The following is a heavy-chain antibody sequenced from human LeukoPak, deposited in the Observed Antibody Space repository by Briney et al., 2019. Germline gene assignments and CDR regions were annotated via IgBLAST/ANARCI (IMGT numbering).Heavy chain of an antibody. CDR3: AREGGRVVPAAPDGVDY. CDR2: TSSNDGGYI. J-gene: IGHJ4*02. Sequence: SGGSLRLSCAASGFTFISYSMHWVRQAPGKGLEWVSSTSSNDGGYIYYADSVKGRFTISRDNARNSLYLQMNSLRAEDTAVYYCAREGGRVVPAAPDGVDYWGQGTLVTVSS. D-gene: IGHD2-2*01. CDR1: GFTFISYS. V-gene: IGHV3-21*01.